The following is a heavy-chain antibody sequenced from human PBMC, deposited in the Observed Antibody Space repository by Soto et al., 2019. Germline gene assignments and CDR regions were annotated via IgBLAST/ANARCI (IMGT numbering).Heavy chain of an antibody. CDR3: SSRVTDAPT. J-gene: IGHJ5*02. CDR2: TLYSGRT. D-gene: IGHD3-10*01. V-gene: IGHV4-4*02. Sequence: QVQLQESGPGLVKPSGTLSLTCAVSGASISSGWWTWVRQPPGKGLEWIGETLYSGRTNYNSSLNSRVTISIGKSKKQFSLKLSSVTAADTAVYYCSSRVTDAPTWGQGTLVTVSS. CDR1: GASISSGW.